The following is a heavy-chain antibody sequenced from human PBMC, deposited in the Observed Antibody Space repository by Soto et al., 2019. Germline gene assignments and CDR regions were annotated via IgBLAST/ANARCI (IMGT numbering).Heavy chain of an antibody. J-gene: IGHJ6*02. Sequence: SETLSLTCRVSGADINTYSWTWIRQPAGKGLEWIGRIYTTASTNYDRSLKGRVTLSVDASTNRVSLILASVTAADTAIYYCSRDREAGYNCYYGMDVWGQGTTVTVSS. V-gene: IGHV4-4*07. CDR3: SRDREAGYNCYYGMDV. D-gene: IGHD6-19*01. CDR2: IYTTAST. CDR1: GADINTYS.